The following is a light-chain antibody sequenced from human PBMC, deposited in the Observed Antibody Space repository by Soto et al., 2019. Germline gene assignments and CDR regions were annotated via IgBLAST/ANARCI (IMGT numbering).Light chain of an antibody. V-gene: IGKV3-15*01. CDR1: QSVRDN. CDR3: QHYNNWPLT. Sequence: EIVMTQSPATLSVSPGERVTLSCRASQSVRDNLAWYQQKPGQAPRLLIFGASTRAAGVPARFSGSGYGTEFTLTISSLQSEDFAVYHCQHYNNWPLTFGGGTKVEIK. J-gene: IGKJ4*01. CDR2: GAS.